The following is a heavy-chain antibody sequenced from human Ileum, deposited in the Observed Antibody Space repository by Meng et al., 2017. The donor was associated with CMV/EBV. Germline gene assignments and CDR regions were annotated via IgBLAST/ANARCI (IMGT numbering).Heavy chain of an antibody. V-gene: IGHV4-34*01. CDR3: ARGLFRYPAYFDL. D-gene: IGHD3-16*02. CDR1: VGSRRGHY. J-gene: IGHJ4*02. CDR2: INHVGRT. Sequence: VQYHPWGAGLLKPWKTLSLAGGFNVGSRRGHYCNLIRPSPGDGLQWIAEINHVGRTNSNPSLASRVTISQDTSKNQCSLKLNSVTVADSAVYYCARGLFRYPAYFDLWGQGTLVTVSS.